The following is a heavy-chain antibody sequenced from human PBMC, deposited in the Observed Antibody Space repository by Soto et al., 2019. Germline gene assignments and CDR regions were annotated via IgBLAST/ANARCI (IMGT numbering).Heavy chain of an antibody. J-gene: IGHJ4*02. CDR1: GGPISSSSYY. V-gene: IGHV4-39*01. CDR3: ARSTTFDYGSGSYYAFDY. D-gene: IGHD3-10*01. CDR2: IYYRGST. Sequence: SETLSLTCTVSGGPISSSSYYWGWIRQPPGKGLEWIGSIYYRGSTYYNPSLKSRVTISVDTSKNQFSLKLSSVTAADTAVYYCARSTTFDYGSGSYYAFDYWGQGTLVTVSS.